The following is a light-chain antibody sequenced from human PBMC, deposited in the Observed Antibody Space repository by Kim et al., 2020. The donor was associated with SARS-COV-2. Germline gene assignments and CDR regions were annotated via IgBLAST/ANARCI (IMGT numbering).Light chain of an antibody. CDR2: GKN. CDR1: SLRSYY. Sequence: LGQTVRSTCQGDSLRSYYASWYQQKPGQAPVLVIYGKNNRPSGIPDRFSGSSSGNRASLTITGAQAEDEADYYCNSRDSSGNHLKVFGGGTQLTVL. J-gene: IGLJ3*02. V-gene: IGLV3-19*01. CDR3: NSRDSSGNHLKV.